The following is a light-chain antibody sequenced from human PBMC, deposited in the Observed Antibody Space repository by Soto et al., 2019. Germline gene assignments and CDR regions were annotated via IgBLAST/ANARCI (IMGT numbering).Light chain of an antibody. J-gene: IGLJ3*02. CDR3: GTWDNSLSAWV. V-gene: IGLV1-51*01. CDR2: DNN. CDR1: SSSIGNSY. Sequence: QSVLTQPPSVSAAPGQKVTISCSGSSSSIGNSYVSWYQQLPGTAPKLLIYDNNKRPSGIPDRFSGSKSGTSATLGITGLQTGDEADYYCGTWDNSLSAWVFGGGTKVTVL.